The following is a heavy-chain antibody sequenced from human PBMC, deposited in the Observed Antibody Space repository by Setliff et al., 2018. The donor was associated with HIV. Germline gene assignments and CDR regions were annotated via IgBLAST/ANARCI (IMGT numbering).Heavy chain of an antibody. Sequence: AGGSLRLSCSASGFTFSSYSMNWVRQTPGKGLEWVSYISSSDTTIYYADSVKGRFTISRDNAKNSLYLQMSSLRAEDTAVYYCARDSSRGYLDWLSLKYYYSYYIGVWGKGTTVTVS. CDR3: ARDSSRGYLDWLSLKYYYSYYIGV. D-gene: IGHD3-9*01. J-gene: IGHJ6*03. V-gene: IGHV3-48*01. CDR1: GFTFSSYS. CDR2: ISSSDTTI.